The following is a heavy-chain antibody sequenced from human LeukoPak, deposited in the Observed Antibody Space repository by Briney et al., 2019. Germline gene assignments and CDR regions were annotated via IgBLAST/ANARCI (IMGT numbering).Heavy chain of an antibody. CDR2: ISSSSTYI. CDR1: GFTFSSYS. D-gene: IGHD3-16*02. Sequence: GGSLRLSCAASGFTFSSYSMNWVRQAPGKGLEWVSSISSSSTYIYYADSVKGRFTISRDNAKNSLYLQMNSLRAEDTAVYYCARDPGLSPLGAFDLWGQGTMVTVSS. V-gene: IGHV3-21*01. J-gene: IGHJ3*01. CDR3: ARDPGLSPLGAFDL.